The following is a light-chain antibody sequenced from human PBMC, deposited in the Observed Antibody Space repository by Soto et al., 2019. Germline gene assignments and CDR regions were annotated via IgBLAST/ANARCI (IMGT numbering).Light chain of an antibody. CDR1: QSIGNW. V-gene: IGKV1-5*03. Sequence: DIQMTQSPSTLSASEGDRVTITCRASQSIGNWLAWYQQKTGKAPKLLIYKASILQSGVPARFSGSGSGTEFTITISSLQPDDFATYYCQQYDSYPYTFGQGTKLEIK. CDR3: QQYDSYPYT. CDR2: KAS. J-gene: IGKJ2*01.